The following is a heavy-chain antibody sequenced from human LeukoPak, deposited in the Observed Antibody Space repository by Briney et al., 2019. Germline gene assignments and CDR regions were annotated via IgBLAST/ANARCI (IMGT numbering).Heavy chain of an antibody. D-gene: IGHD2-2*02. CDR1: GGTVISYA. J-gene: IGHJ4*02. CDR2: TIPIFGTA. CDR3: ARGIVPAAIFPFDY. V-gene: IGHV1-69*13. Sequence: GASVKVSCKASGGTVISYAISGVRQAPGQWLEWMGGTIPIFGTANYAQKFQGRVTITADESTSTAYMELSSLRSEDTAVYYCARGIVPAAIFPFDYWGQGTLVTVSS.